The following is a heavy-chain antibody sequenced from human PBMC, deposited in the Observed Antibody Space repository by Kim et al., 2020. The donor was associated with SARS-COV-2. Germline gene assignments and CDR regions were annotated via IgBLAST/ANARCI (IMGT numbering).Heavy chain of an antibody. Sequence: GGSLRLSCEASGFTFSGFWMDWVRQAPGKGLLWVSRVNTDGSDTAYADSVKGRFTVSRDNTKNTLYLQMNRLRADDTAVYYCTRAKIGTNTFDSWGQG. D-gene: IGHD1-7*01. V-gene: IGHV3-74*03. CDR3: TRAKIGTNTFDS. CDR2: VNTDGSDT. J-gene: IGHJ4*02. CDR1: GFTFSGFW.